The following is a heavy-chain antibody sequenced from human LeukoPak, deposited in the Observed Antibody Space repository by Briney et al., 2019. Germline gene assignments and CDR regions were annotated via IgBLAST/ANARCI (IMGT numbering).Heavy chain of an antibody. V-gene: IGHV4-39*07. J-gene: IGHJ5*02. Sequence: SETLSLTCTVSGGSISSSTYFWGWIRQPPGKGLEWIGNIHYSGSTYYNPSLKSRVTISVDTSKNQFSLKLSSVTAADTAVYYCASSSGWSDWFDPWGQGTLVTVSS. CDR1: GGSISSSTYF. D-gene: IGHD6-19*01. CDR3: ASSSGWSDWFDP. CDR2: IHYSGST.